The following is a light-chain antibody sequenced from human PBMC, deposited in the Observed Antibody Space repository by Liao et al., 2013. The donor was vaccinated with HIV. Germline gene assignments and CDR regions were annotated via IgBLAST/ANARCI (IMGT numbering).Light chain of an antibody. CDR1: NIGNKS. CDR2: YDS. V-gene: IGLV3-21*01. J-gene: IGLJ1*01. CDR3: QAWDSSTAYV. Sequence: SYELTQPPSMSVAPGKTARLSCEGNNIGNKSVHWYQQKPGQAPVLVIFYDSVRPSGIPGRFSGSNSGDTATLTISGTQAIDEADYFCQAWDSSTAYVFGTGTKVTVL.